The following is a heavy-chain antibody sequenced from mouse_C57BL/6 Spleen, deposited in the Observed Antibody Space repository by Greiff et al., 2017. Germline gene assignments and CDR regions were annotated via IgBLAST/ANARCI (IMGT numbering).Heavy chain of an antibody. CDR1: GYTFTSSW. Sequence: VQLPQSGTVLARPGASVKMSCKTSGYTFTSSWMHWVKQRPGQGLVWIGAIYPGNSDTSYNQKFKGKAKLTTVTPASTAYMEHNSLTDEDSAVYYWTGAGSGAWLAYWGQGTLVTVSA. V-gene: IGHV1-5*01. CDR3: TGAGSGAWLAY. D-gene: IGHD3-2*02. CDR2: IYPGNSDT. J-gene: IGHJ3*01.